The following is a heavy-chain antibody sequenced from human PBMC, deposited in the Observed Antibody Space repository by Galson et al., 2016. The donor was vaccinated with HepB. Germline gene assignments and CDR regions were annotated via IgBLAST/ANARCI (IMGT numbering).Heavy chain of an antibody. CDR3: ARALVSFYDSSGYYYVMPHDSFDI. Sequence: SLRLSCAASGFTFSSYWMTWVRQAPGKGLEWVDNMKQDGSEKYYVDSVKGRFTISRDNAKNSLYLQMNSLRAEDTAVYYCARALVSFYDSSGYYYVMPHDSFDIWGQGTLVTVSS. J-gene: IGHJ4*02. D-gene: IGHD3-22*01. CDR1: GFTFSSYW. CDR2: MKQDGSEK. V-gene: IGHV3-7*03.